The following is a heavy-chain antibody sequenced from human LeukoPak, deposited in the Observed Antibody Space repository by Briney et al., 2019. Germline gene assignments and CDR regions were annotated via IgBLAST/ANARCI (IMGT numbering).Heavy chain of an antibody. D-gene: IGHD2-2*01. CDR2: ISAYNGST. V-gene: IGHV1-18*01. CDR1: GYTFTSYG. Sequence: GASVKVSCKASGYTFTSYGISWVRQAPGQGLEWMGWISAYNGSTNYAQKLQGRVTMTTDTSTSTAYMELRSLRSEDTAVYYCARSVVVPASYGMDVWGQGTTVTVSS. J-gene: IGHJ6*02. CDR3: ARSVVVPASYGMDV.